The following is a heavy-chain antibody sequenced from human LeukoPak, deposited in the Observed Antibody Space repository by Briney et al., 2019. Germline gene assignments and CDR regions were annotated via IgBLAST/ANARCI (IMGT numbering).Heavy chain of an antibody. CDR1: GFTFSSYG. J-gene: IGHJ4*02. CDR3: AKDRLAVAGLGYFDY. Sequence: PGGSLRLSCAASGFTFSSYGMHWVRQAPGKGLEWVAFIRYDGSNKYYADSVKGRFTISRDNSKNTLYLQMNSLRAEDTAVYYCAKDRLAVAGLGYFDYWGQGSLVTVSS. D-gene: IGHD6-19*01. V-gene: IGHV3-30*02. CDR2: IRYDGSNK.